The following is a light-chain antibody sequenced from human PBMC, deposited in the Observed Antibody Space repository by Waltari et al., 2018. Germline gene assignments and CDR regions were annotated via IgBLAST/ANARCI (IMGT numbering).Light chain of an antibody. V-gene: IGLV1-47*01. CDR3: AAWDDSLSGVV. Sequence: QSVLTQPPSASGTPGQRVTISCSGSSSNIEINYVYWFQQIPGTAPKVLISRDNQRPSGVPDRVSGSKSGPSASLAISGLRSEDEADYYCAAWDDSLSGVVFGGGTKLTVL. CDR2: RDN. J-gene: IGLJ2*01. CDR1: SSNIEINY.